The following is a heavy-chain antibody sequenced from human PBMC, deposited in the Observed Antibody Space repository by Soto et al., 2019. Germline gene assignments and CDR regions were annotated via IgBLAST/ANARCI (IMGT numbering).Heavy chain of an antibody. J-gene: IGHJ4*02. V-gene: IGHV3-23*01. Sequence: EVQLLASGGVLVQPGGSLRLSCAASGFTFSSYGMSWVRQAPGKGLEWVSVVSGSGGSTLYADPVKGRFTISRDNSRSTVYLQMDSLRAEDTALYYCAKRDITNYHYFEDWGQGTLVTVSS. CDR3: AKRDITNYHYFED. CDR1: GFTFSSYG. D-gene: IGHD2-2*01. CDR2: VSGSGGST.